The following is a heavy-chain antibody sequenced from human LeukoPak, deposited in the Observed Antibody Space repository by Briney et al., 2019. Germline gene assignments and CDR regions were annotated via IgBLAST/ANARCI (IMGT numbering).Heavy chain of an antibody. CDR1: GGSISSGGYY. J-gene: IGHJ4*02. V-gene: IGHV4-31*03. D-gene: IGHD3-16*02. Sequence: SETLSLTCTVSGGSISSGGYYWSWIRQHPGKGLEWIGYIYYNGNTYYNPSLKSRVAISVDTSKNQFSLKLSSVTAADTAMYYCARSHDHLWGNYPDYWGQGTLVTVSS. CDR3: ARSHDHLWGNYPDY. CDR2: IYYNGNT.